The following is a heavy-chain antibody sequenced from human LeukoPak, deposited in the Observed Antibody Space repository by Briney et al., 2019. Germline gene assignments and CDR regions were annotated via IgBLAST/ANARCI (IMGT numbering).Heavy chain of an antibody. CDR2: IYYSGST. Sequence: SGTLSLTCTVSGGSISSYYWSWFGQPPGKGLEGMGYIYYSGSTNYNPSLKSRVTISVDTSKNQFSLKLSSVTAADTAVYYCASTPYCSGGSCYDYWGQGTLVTVSS. V-gene: IGHV4-59*01. CDR3: ASTPYCSGGSCYDY. J-gene: IGHJ4*02. D-gene: IGHD2-15*01. CDR1: GGSISSYY.